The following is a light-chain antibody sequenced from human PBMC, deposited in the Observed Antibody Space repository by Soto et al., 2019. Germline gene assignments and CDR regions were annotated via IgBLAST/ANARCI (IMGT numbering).Light chain of an antibody. CDR2: AAS. CDR3: QQLNSYPPT. Sequence: IKLTKSPSSLSASVGDRVTITCRASQGISSYLAWYQQKPGKAPKLLIYAASTLQSGVPSRFSGSGSGTDFTLTICSXQPEDFATYYCQQLNSYPPTFGQGTRLETK. J-gene: IGKJ5*01. V-gene: IGKV1-9*01. CDR1: QGISSY.